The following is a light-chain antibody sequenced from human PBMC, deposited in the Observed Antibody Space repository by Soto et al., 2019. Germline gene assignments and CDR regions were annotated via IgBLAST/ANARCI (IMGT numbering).Light chain of an antibody. J-gene: IGKJ2*01. V-gene: IGKV2-30*01. Sequence: EVVMTQSPLSLPVTLGQPASISCRSSQSLAYIDGNTYLSWFQQRPGQSPRRLIYKVSNRESGVPDRFSGSGSGTDLTLKISRVESEDFGVYYCVQGTHWPPFTFGQGTKLEIK. CDR1: QSLAYIDGNTY. CDR3: VQGTHWPPFT. CDR2: KVS.